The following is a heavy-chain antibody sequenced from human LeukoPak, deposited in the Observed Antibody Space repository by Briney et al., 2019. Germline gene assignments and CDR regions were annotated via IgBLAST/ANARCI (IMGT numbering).Heavy chain of an antibody. D-gene: IGHD3-3*01. J-gene: IGHJ3*02. V-gene: IGHV1-69*13. Sequence: ASVKVSCKASGGTFSSYAISWVRQAPGQGLEWMGGIIPIFGTANYAQKFQGRVTITADESTSAAYMELSSLRSEDTAVYYCARDLRITIFGVVSDAFDIWGQGTMVTVSS. CDR3: ARDLRITIFGVVSDAFDI. CDR1: GGTFSSYA. CDR2: IIPIFGTA.